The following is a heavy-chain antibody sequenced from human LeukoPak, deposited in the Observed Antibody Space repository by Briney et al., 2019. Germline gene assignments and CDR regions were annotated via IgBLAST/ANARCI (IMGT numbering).Heavy chain of an antibody. Sequence: GGSLRLSCAASGFTFRTYWMSWVRQAPGEGQEWVGNIKQDGSEKYYVDSVKGRFTISRDNAKNSLYLQMNSLRAEDTAVYFCARVGGYCSTTTCYGWFDSWGQGTLVTVSS. CDR1: GFTFRTYW. V-gene: IGHV3-7*01. D-gene: IGHD2-2*01. CDR3: ARVGGYCSTTTCYGWFDS. CDR2: IKQDGSEK. J-gene: IGHJ5*01.